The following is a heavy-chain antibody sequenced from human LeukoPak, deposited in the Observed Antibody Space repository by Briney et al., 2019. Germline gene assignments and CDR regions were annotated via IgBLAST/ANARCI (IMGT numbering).Heavy chain of an antibody. Sequence: SETLSLTCTVSGGSISSSSYYWGWIRQPPGKGLEWIGSIYYSGSTYYNPSLKSRVTISVDTSKNQFSLKLSSVTAADTAVYYCARLTNYDFWSGYYRTFDYWGQGTLVTVS. CDR1: GGSISSSSYY. J-gene: IGHJ4*02. CDR3: ARLTNYDFWSGYYRTFDY. CDR2: IYYSGST. D-gene: IGHD3-3*01. V-gene: IGHV4-39*01.